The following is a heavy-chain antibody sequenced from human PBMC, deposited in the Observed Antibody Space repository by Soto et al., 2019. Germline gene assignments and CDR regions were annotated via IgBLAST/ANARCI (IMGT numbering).Heavy chain of an antibody. J-gene: IGHJ4*02. CDR1: GYTFINYY. V-gene: IGHV1-46*01. D-gene: IGHD6-13*01. CDR3: ARDLAAGDY. CDR2: FNPTSGST. Sequence: QEQLVQSGAEVKKPGASVKLSCKASGYTFINYYIHWVRQAPGQGLEWTGIFNPTSGSTNYAQKFQGRVTLTMDTSTRTVYMELSSLRFDDTAVYYCARDLAAGDYWGQGTLVTVSS.